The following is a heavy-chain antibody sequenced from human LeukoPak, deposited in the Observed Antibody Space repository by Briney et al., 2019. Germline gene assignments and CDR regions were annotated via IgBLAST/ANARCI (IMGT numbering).Heavy chain of an antibody. D-gene: IGHD2-2*02. Sequence: GASVKVSCKASGYTFTSYGISWVRQAPGQGLEWMGWISAYNGNTNYAQKLQGRVTMTTDTSTSTAYMELRSLRSDDTAAYYCARDIVVVPAAIYYYYGMDVWGQGTTVTVSS. V-gene: IGHV1-18*01. J-gene: IGHJ6*02. CDR3: ARDIVVVPAAIYYYYGMDV. CDR2: ISAYNGNT. CDR1: GYTFTSYG.